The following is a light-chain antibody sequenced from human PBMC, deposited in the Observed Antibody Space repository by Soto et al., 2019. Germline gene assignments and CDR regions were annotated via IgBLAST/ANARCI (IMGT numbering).Light chain of an antibody. Sequence: EIVLTQSPGTLSLFPGERATLSCRASQSISSSYLAWYQQKPGQAPRLLIYGASSRATGIPDRFSGAGSATDFTRTISRLEPEDFAVYYCHQYGSAPAWTFGQGTKVEIK. J-gene: IGKJ1*01. V-gene: IGKV3-20*01. CDR3: HQYGSAPAWT. CDR2: GAS. CDR1: QSISSSY.